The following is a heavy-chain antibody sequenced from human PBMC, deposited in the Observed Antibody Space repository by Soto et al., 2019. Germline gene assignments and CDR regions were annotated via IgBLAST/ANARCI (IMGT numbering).Heavy chain of an antibody. V-gene: IGHV3-15*01. Sequence: GGSLRLSCAASGFTFSNAWMSWVRQAPGKGLEWVGRIKSKTDGGTTDYAAPVKGRFTISRDDSKNTLYLQMNSLKTEDTAVYYCTTRWLRSCGGDCYSDAKDPKPDDYWGQGTLVTVSS. J-gene: IGHJ4*02. CDR1: GFTFSNAW. CDR2: IKSKTDGGTT. CDR3: TTRWLRSCGGDCYSDAKDPKPDDY. D-gene: IGHD2-21*01.